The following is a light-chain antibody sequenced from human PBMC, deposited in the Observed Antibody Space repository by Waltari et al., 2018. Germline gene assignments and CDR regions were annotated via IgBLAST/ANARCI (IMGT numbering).Light chain of an antibody. CDR3: QQYYDWPGT. V-gene: IGKV3-15*01. CDR1: QTITSS. J-gene: IGKJ1*01. CDR2: GAS. Sequence: EIVMTQSPATLSVSPGERATLSCRASQTITSSLAWYQHKPGQAHRLHIYGASSRATGIPATFSGSGSGTEFTLTISSLQSEDYAVYYCQQYYDWPGTFGQGTKVEI.